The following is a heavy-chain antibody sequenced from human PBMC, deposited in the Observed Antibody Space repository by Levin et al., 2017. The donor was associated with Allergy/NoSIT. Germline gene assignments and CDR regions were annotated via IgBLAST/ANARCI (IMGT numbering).Heavy chain of an antibody. V-gene: IGHV3-30*03. CDR2: ISYDGSNK. J-gene: IGHJ3*02. CDR1: GFTFSSYG. CDR3: ASKGFDILTGFDAFDI. Sequence: GGSLRLSCAASGFTFSSYGMHWVRQAPGKGLEWVAVISYDGSNKYYADSVKGRFTISRDNSKNTLYLQMNSLRAEDTAVYYCASKGFDILTGFDAFDIWGQGTMVTVSS. D-gene: IGHD3-9*01.